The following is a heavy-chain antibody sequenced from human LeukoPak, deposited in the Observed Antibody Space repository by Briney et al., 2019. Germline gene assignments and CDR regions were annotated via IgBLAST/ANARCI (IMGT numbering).Heavy chain of an antibody. J-gene: IGHJ4*02. CDR3: ANGYNYGLDY. CDR1: GFTFSSYA. Sequence: GGSLRLSCAASGFTFSSYAMSWVRQAPGKGLKWVSGISTSGGSTYYSDSVKGRFTISRDNSKNTLYLQMNSLRAEDTAVYYCANGYNYGLDYWGQGTLVTVSS. CDR2: ISTSGGST. V-gene: IGHV3-23*01. D-gene: IGHD5-18*01.